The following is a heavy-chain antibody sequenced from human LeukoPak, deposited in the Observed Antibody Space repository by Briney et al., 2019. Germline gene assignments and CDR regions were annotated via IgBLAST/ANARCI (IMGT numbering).Heavy chain of an antibody. CDR2: INPNSGGT. V-gene: IGHV1-2*02. Sequence: ASVKASCKASGYTFTGYYMHWVRQAPGQGLEWMGWINPNSGGTNYEQKFQGRVTMTRDTSISTAYMELSRLTSDDTAVYYCARCIAVAGSEVWFDPWGQGTLVTVSS. J-gene: IGHJ5*02. CDR3: ARCIAVAGSEVWFDP. CDR1: GYTFTGYY. D-gene: IGHD6-19*01.